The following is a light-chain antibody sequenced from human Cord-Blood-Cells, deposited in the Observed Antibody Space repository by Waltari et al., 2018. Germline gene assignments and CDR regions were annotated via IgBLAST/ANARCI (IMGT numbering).Light chain of an antibody. J-gene: IGKJ2*01. CDR3: QQYNSYSHT. CDR1: QSISNW. V-gene: IGKV1-5*03. CDR2: KSS. Sequence: DIQMTQSPSTLSASVGDRVTITCRASQSISNWLAWYQQKPGKAPKLQIYKSSSLESGVPSRCSGSGSGTEFTLTISSLQPDDFATYYCQQYNSYSHTFGQGTKLEIK.